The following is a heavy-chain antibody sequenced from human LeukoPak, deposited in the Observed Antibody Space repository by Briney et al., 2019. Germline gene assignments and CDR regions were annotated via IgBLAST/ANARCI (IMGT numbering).Heavy chain of an antibody. V-gene: IGHV4-38-2*02. J-gene: IGHJ4*02. CDR2: IYHSGST. CDR3: ARVRGYCSSTICYRYYFDY. CDR1: GYSISSGYY. D-gene: IGHD2-2*01. Sequence: SETLSPTCTVSGYSISSGYYWAWIRQPPGKGLEWIGTIYHSGSTYYNTSLKSRVTISVDTSKNQFSLKLTSVTAADTAVYYCARVRGYCSSTICYRYYFDYWGQGTLVTVSS.